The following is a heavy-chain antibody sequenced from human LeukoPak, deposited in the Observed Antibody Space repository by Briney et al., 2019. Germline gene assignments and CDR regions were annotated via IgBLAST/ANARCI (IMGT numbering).Heavy chain of an antibody. CDR1: GFTFSSYW. J-gene: IGHJ6*02. D-gene: IGHD5-18*01. V-gene: IGHV3-7*01. CDR2: IKQDGSEK. Sequence: GGSLRLSCAASGFTFSSYWMSWVRQAPGKGLEWVANIKQDGSEKYYVDSVKGRFTISRDNAKNSLYLQVNSLRAEDTAVYYCARTDVDTAMDHYYCYGMDVWGQGTTVTVSS. CDR3: ARTDVDTAMDHYYCYGMDV.